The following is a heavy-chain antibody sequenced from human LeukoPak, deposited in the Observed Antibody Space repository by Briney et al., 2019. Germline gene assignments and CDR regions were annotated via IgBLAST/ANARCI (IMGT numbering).Heavy chain of an antibody. J-gene: IGHJ4*02. D-gene: IGHD3-22*01. CDR2: IYYSGRT. Sequence: PSQTLSLTCTVSGGSITSEDNYWSWIRQPQGKGLEWIGDIYYSGRTFFTPSLKSRVSISIDTSKNQFSLRLTSVIAADTAIYFCARMDYDTSGHYYMGFDYWGQGALVTVSS. V-gene: IGHV4-30-4*01. CDR1: GGSITSEDNY. CDR3: ARMDYDTSGHYYMGFDY.